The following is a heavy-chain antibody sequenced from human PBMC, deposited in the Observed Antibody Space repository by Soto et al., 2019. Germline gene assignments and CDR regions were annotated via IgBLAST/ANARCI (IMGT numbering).Heavy chain of an antibody. D-gene: IGHD1-1*01. CDR1: GGSISSGGYS. Sequence: SETLSLTCTVSGGSISSGGYSWSWIRQPPGKGLEWIGYIYHSGSTYYNPSLKSRVTISVDTSKNQFSLKLSSVTAADTAVYYCARRYGYSFDYWGQGTLVTVSS. V-gene: IGHV4-30-2*01. CDR2: IYHSGST. J-gene: IGHJ4*02. CDR3: ARRYGYSFDY.